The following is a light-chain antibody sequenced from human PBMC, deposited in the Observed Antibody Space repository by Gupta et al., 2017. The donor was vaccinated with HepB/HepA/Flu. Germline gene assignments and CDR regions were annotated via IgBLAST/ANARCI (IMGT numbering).Light chain of an antibody. CDR3: NCQDRSGKVV. J-gene: IGLJ2*01. V-gene: IGLV3-19*01. Sequence: SSELTQDPPVSVALGQTVRITCQGDSLRNYYASWFQQKPGQAPKLVLYGNNIRPSGIPDRLAASNSGTTAFFTIAVTQAEDEAYYYCNCQDRSGKVVFGGGTRLTVL. CDR2: GNN. CDR1: SLRNYY.